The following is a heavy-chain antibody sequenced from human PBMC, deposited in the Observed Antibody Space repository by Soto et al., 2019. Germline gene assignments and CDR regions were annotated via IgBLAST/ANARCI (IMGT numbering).Heavy chain of an antibody. CDR2: IYHSGST. J-gene: IGHJ5*02. V-gene: IGHV4-30-2*01. Sequence: QLQLQESGSGLVKPSQTLSLTCAVSGGSISSCGYYWIWIRQPPGKGLEWNGYIYHSGSTYYNPSLKSRVTISVDRYKNHVSPKLSSVTAAATAGYYCARVPGPWGQGTMVSVSS. D-gene: IGHD7-27*01. CDR3: ARVPGP. CDR1: GGSISSCGYY.